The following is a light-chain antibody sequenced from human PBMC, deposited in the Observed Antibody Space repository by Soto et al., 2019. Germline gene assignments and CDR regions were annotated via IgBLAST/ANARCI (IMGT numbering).Light chain of an antibody. CDR1: QSVSSY. V-gene: IGKV3-20*01. J-gene: IGKJ2*01. Sequence: EIVLTQSPGTLSLSPGERATLSCRASQSVSSYLAWYQQKPGQAPRLLIYGASSRATGIPDRFSGSGSGTDFTLTISRLEPEDFAVYYCQRYGSPSYTFGKGTRLEIK. CDR3: QRYGSPSYT. CDR2: GAS.